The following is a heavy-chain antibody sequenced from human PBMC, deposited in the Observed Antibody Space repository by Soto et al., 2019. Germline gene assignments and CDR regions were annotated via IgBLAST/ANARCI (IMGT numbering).Heavy chain of an antibody. V-gene: IGHV4-4*02. CDR3: ARGRVVLLWFGDHNWFDP. CDR1: GGSISSSNW. D-gene: IGHD3-10*01. CDR2: IYHSGST. Sequence: PSETLSLTCAVSGGSISSSNWWSWVRQPPGKGLEWIGEIYHSGSTNYNPSLKSRVTISVDKSKNQFSLKLSSVTAADTAVYYCARGRVVLLWFGDHNWFDPWGQGTLVTVSS. J-gene: IGHJ5*02.